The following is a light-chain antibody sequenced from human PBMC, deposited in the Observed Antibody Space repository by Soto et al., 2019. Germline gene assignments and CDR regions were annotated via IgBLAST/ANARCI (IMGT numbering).Light chain of an antibody. V-gene: IGLV2-14*01. CDR2: DVS. Sequence: QPVLTQPASVSGSPGQSITISCTGTSSDVGGYNYVSWYQQHPGKAPKLMIYDVSNRPSGVSNRFSGSKSGNTASLTISGLQAEDEADYYCSSYTSSSTYVFGPGTKVTVL. CDR3: SSYTSSSTYV. J-gene: IGLJ1*01. CDR1: SSDVGGYNY.